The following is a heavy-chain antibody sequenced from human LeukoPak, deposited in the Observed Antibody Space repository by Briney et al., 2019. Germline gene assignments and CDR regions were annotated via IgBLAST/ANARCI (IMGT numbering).Heavy chain of an antibody. V-gene: IGHV3-21*01. J-gene: IGHJ4*02. CDR1: GFSFTSYG. CDR3: AREGRLSFDY. D-gene: IGHD2-21*02. CDR2: ISSSSSYI. Sequence: PGRSLRLSCAASGFSFTSYGMHWVRQAPGKGLEWVSSISSSSSYIYYADSVKGRFTISRDNAKNSLYLQMNSLRAEDTAVYYCAREGRLSFDYWGQGTLVTVSS.